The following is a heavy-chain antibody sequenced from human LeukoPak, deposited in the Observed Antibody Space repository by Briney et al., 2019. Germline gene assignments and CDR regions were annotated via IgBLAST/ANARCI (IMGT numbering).Heavy chain of an antibody. Sequence: GGSLRLSCSASGFTFSSNAMSWVRQAPGKGLEWVSSISLRGADTNYADSVKGRFTISRDDSKNALYLQMSSLRAEDTAVYFCARRGCYGGICYPCDYWGQGTLVTVSS. J-gene: IGHJ4*02. D-gene: IGHD2-15*01. CDR1: GFTFSSNA. V-gene: IGHV3-23*01. CDR3: ARRGCYGGICYPCDY. CDR2: ISLRGADT.